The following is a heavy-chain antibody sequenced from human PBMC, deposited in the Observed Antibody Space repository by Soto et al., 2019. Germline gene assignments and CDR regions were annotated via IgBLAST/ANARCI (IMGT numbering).Heavy chain of an antibody. V-gene: IGHV1-18*04. D-gene: IGHD1-26*01. CDR1: GYTFTSYG. CDR2: ISAYNGNT. J-gene: IGHJ6*02. Sequence: ASVKVSCKASGYTFTSYGISWVRQAPGQGLEWMGWISAYNGNTNYAQKLQGRVTMTTDTSTSTAYMELRSLRSDDTAVYYCARVAKWELTIRYYYYGMDVWGQGTTVTVSS. CDR3: ARVAKWELTIRYYYYGMDV.